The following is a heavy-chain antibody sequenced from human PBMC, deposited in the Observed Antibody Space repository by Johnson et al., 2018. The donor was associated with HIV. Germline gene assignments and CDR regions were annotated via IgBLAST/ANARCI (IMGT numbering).Heavy chain of an antibody. D-gene: IGHD4-17*01. Sequence: QVQLVESGGGVVQVGRSLRLSCEASGFTFSRYGMHWVRQAPGRGLEWVALISFDGNTRFFGDSMKGRFTISRDNAKKSLYLQMNSLRDEDTAVYYCARESTPWGADYVGYGFDIWGQGTMVTVSS. CDR3: ARESTPWGADYVGYGFDI. CDR2: ISFDGNTR. CDR1: GFTFSRYG. V-gene: IGHV3-33*05. J-gene: IGHJ3*02.